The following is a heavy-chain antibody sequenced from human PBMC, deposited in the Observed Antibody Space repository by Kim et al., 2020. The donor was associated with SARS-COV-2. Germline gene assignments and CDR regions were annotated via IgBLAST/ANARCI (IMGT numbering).Heavy chain of an antibody. V-gene: IGHV4-34*01. J-gene: IGHJ5*02. Sequence: SETLSLTCAVYGGSFSGYYWSWIRQPPGKGLEWIGEINHSGSTNYNPSLKSRVTISVDTSKNQFSLKLSSVTAADTAVYYCARGRKGLYSSSHNWFDPWGQGTLVTVSS. CDR1: GGSFSGYY. CDR3: ARGRKGLYSSSHNWFDP. D-gene: IGHD6-13*01. CDR2: INHSGST.